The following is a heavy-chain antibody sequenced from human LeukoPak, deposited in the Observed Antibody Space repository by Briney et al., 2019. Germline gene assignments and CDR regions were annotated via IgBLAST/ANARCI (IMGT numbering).Heavy chain of an antibody. V-gene: IGHV3-23*01. D-gene: IGHD2-2*02. Sequence: GGSLRLSCAASGFTFSSYAMSWVRQAPGKGLEWVSAISGSGGSTYYADFVKGRFTISRDNSKNTLYLQMNSLRAEDTAVYYCAKDLRYCSSTSCYTDAFDIWGQGTMVTVSS. CDR1: GFTFSSYA. J-gene: IGHJ3*02. CDR2: ISGSGGST. CDR3: AKDLRYCSSTSCYTDAFDI.